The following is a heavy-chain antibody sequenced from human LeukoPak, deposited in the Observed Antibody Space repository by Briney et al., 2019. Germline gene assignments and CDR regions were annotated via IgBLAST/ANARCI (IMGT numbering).Heavy chain of an antibody. CDR1: GYTLTELS. Sequence: GASVKVSCKVSGYTLTELSMHWVRQATGQGLEWMGWMNPNSGNTGYAQKFQGRVTITRNTSISTAYMELSSLRSEDTAVYYCARGVPLYCTNGVCYPLYFDYWGQGTLVTVSS. CDR2: MNPNSGNT. V-gene: IGHV1-8*03. D-gene: IGHD2-8*01. J-gene: IGHJ4*02. CDR3: ARGVPLYCTNGVCYPLYFDY.